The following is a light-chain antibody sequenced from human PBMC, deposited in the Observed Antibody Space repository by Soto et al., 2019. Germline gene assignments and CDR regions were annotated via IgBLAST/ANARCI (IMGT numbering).Light chain of an antibody. Sequence: QSVLTQPPSVSGAPGQRVTISCTGSSSNIGAGYDVHWYQQLPGTAPKLLIYGNSNRPSGVPDRFSGSKSGTSASLAITGLQADDEAAYYCQSYDGSMSGWVFGGGTKVTVL. CDR2: GNS. CDR3: QSYDGSMSGWV. J-gene: IGLJ3*02. CDR1: SSNIGAGYD. V-gene: IGLV1-40*01.